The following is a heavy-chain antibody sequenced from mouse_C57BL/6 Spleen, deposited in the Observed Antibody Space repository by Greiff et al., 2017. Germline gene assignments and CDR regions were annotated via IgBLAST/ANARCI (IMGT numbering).Heavy chain of an antibody. CDR3: ARSGLYDYDAFAY. Sequence: VQLQQSGPELVKPGASVKISCKASGYSFTGYYMNWVKQSPEKSLEWIGEINPSTGGTTYNQKFKAKATLTVDKSSSTAYMQLKSLTSEDSAVYYCARSGLYDYDAFAYWGQGTLVTVSA. CDR2: INPSTGGT. D-gene: IGHD2-4*01. V-gene: IGHV1-42*01. CDR1: GYSFTGYY. J-gene: IGHJ3*01.